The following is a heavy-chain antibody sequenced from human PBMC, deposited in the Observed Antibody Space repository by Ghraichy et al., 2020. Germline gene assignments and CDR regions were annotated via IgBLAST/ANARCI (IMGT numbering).Heavy chain of an antibody. V-gene: IGHV4-59*01. J-gene: IGHJ6*03. CDR2: IYYNGNT. CDR3: ARGLNSGHYLYYYYMYF. Sequence: SETLSLTCTVSGGSFSGYSWNWIRQPPGRGLEWIGYIYYNGNTNFNPSLKSRVTISKDTSNNQFSLRLSSVTAADTAVYYCARGLNSGHYLYYYYMYFWGKGTTVTVS. D-gene: IGHD1-26*01. CDR1: GGSFSGYS.